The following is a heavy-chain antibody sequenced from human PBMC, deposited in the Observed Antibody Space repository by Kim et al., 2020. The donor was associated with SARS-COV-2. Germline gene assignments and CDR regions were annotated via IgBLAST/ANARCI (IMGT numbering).Heavy chain of an antibody. CDR3: ARGASHYFDY. CDR2: INHSGST. Sequence: SETLSLTCAVYGGSFSGYYWSWIRPPPGKGLEWIGEINHSGSTNYNPSLKSRVTISVDTSKNQFSLKLSSVTAADTAVYYCARGASHYFDYWGQGTLVTV. J-gene: IGHJ4*02. CDR1: GGSFSGYY. V-gene: IGHV4-34*01.